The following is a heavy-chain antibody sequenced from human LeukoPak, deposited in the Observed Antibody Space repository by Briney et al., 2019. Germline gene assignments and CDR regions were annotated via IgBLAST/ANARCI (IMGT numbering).Heavy chain of an antibody. V-gene: IGHV4-59*01. CDR3: ATGRKLFDH. CDR2: ISYSGST. CDR1: GGSISSYY. Sequence: PSETLSLTCTVSGGSISSYYWSWIRQPPGKGLEWIGYISYSGSTYYNPSLKSRATISVDTSKNQFSLELSSVTAADTAVYFCATGRKLFDHWGQGALVTVSS. J-gene: IGHJ4*02.